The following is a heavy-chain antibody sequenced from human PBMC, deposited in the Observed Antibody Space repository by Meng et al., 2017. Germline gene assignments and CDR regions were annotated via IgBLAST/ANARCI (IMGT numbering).Heavy chain of an antibody. CDR2: ISSSSSYI. CDR3: AREFRRYCSGGSCYSRGGYYYGMDV. J-gene: IGHJ6*02. Sequence: GESLKISCAASGFTFSSYSMNWVRQAPGKGLEWVSSISSSSSYIYYADSVTGRFTISRDNAKNSLYLQMNSLRAEDTAVYYCAREFRRYCSGGSCYSRGGYYYGMDVWGQGTTVTVSS. D-gene: IGHD2-15*01. CDR1: GFTFSSYS. V-gene: IGHV3-21*01.